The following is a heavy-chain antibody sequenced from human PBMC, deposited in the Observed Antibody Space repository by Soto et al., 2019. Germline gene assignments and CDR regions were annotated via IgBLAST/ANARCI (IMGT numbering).Heavy chain of an antibody. V-gene: IGHV4-34*02. J-gene: IGHJ3*02. Sequence: QLHLEQRGAGLLKPSETLSLTCDVYGGSLSGYYWRWIRQAPGKGLEWIVEINHSGSPNYNPSLQSRVAVSVDTSKTHFSLKLSSVTAADTAVYYCATFPPEGRTATSRGDDAFDIWGQGTLVTVSS. CDR1: GGSLSGYY. D-gene: IGHD3-10*01. CDR2: INHSGSP. CDR3: ATFPPEGRTATSRGDDAFDI.